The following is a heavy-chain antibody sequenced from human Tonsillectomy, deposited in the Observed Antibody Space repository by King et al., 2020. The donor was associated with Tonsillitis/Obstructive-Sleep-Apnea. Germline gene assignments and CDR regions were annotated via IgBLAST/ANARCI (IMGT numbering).Heavy chain of an antibody. CDR2: INTNTGNP. CDR3: ARGVVVEPAPYGWFDS. D-gene: IGHD2-2*01. Sequence: QLVQSGSELKKPGASVKVSCKASGYTFTNSTLHWVRQAPGQGLEWMGWINTNTGNPTYAQGFTGRFVFSLDPSVSTAYLQISSLKAEDAAVYYCARGVVVEPAPYGWFDSWGQGTLVTVSS. J-gene: IGHJ5*01. V-gene: IGHV7-4-1*02. CDR1: GYTFTNST.